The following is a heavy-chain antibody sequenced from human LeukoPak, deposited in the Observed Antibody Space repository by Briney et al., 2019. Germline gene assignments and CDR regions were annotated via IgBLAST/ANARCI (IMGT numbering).Heavy chain of an antibody. Sequence: SVKVSCKASGGTFSSSAISWVRQAPGQGLEWMGGIIPIFGAANYAQKFQGRVAITTDESTSTAYMELNSLRSKDTAVYYCARGRDCSGGSCYHALLDYWGQGTLVTVSS. CDR1: GGTFSSSA. V-gene: IGHV1-69*05. CDR3: ARGRDCSGGSCYHALLDY. D-gene: IGHD2-15*01. J-gene: IGHJ4*02. CDR2: IIPIFGAA.